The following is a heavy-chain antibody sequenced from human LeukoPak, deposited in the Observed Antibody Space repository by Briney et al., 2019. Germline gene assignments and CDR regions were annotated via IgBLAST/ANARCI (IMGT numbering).Heavy chain of an antibody. CDR2: IYTSGST. J-gene: IGHJ4*02. Sequence: PSETLSLTCTVSGGSISSYYWSWIRQPAGKGLEWIGRIYTSGSTNYNPSLKSRVTMSVDTSKNQFSLKLSSVTAADTAVYYCARDGRTEQWVVADYWGQGTLVTGSS. CDR3: ARDGRTEQWVVADY. CDR1: GGSISSYY. V-gene: IGHV4-4*07. D-gene: IGHD6-19*01.